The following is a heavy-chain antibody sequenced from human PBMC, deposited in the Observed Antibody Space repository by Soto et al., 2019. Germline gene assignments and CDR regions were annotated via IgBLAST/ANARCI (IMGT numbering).Heavy chain of an antibody. CDR3: ARGLGVADGWFDS. CDR1: GGSIRSGGYY. CDR2: IYYSGST. V-gene: IGHV4-31*03. D-gene: IGHD6-19*01. J-gene: IGHJ5*01. Sequence: SETLSHTCTVSGGSIRSGGYYWSWIRQHPGKGLEWIGHIYYSGSTYYNPSLKSRVTISVDTSKNQFSLKLSSVTAADTAVYYCARGLGVADGWFDSCGQGTLVTGSS.